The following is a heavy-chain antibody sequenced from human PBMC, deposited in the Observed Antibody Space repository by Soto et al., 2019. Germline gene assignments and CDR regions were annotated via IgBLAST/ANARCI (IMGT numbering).Heavy chain of an antibody. CDR3: ARNIVVVPAATAETDAFDI. V-gene: IGHV3-23*01. CDR1: GFTFSTYA. D-gene: IGHD2-2*01. CDR2: ISGSGGSI. Sequence: GGSLRLSCAASGFTFSTYAMSWVRQAPGKGLEWVSTISGSGGSIYYADSVRGRFTISRDNAKNSLYLQMNSLRAEDTAVYYCARNIVVVPAATAETDAFDIWGQGTMVTVSS. J-gene: IGHJ3*02.